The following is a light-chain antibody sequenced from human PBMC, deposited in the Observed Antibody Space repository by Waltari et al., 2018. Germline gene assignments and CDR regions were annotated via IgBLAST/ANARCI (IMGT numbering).Light chain of an antibody. J-gene: IGKJ4*01. CDR1: QSLGSH. Sequence: EIVLTQSPATLSLSPGEGATLSCRASQSLGSHLAWYQQKPGQAPRLLIYDASTRATGIPARFSGSGSGTDFTLSISSLEPEDFAVYYCHQRSSWPLTFGGGTKVEIK. CDR2: DAS. V-gene: IGKV3-11*01. CDR3: HQRSSWPLT.